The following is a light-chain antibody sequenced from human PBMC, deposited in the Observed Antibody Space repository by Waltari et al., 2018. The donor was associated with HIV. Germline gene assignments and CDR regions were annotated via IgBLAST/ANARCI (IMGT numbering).Light chain of an antibody. Sequence: QSALTQPPSASGSPGQSVTISCTGTSSDVGGSKYVSWYQQHPGKAPKLMIYEVNKRPSGVPDRCSGSKSANTASLTGSGLQADDEADYYCNSYAGSNNWVFGGGTKLTVL. CDR1: SSDVGGSKY. J-gene: IGLJ3*02. CDR3: NSYAGSNNWV. V-gene: IGLV2-8*01. CDR2: EVN.